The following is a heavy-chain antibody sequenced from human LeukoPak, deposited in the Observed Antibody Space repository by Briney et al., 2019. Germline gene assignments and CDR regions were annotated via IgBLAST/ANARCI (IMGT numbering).Heavy chain of an antibody. Sequence: GASVKVSCKASGYTFTSYGISWVRQAPGQGLERMGWISAYNGNTNYAQKLQGRVTMTTDTSTSTAYMELRSLRSDDTAVYYCARDGGNYGDYMDAFDIWGQGTMVTVSS. CDR3: ARDGGNYGDYMDAFDI. D-gene: IGHD4-17*01. V-gene: IGHV1-18*01. CDR2: ISAYNGNT. J-gene: IGHJ3*02. CDR1: GYTFTSYG.